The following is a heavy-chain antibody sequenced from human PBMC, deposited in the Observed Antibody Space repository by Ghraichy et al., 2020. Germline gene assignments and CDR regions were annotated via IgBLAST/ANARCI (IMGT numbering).Heavy chain of an antibody. V-gene: IGHV4-59*01. J-gene: IGHJ4*02. Sequence: SETLSLTCTVSGGSISSYYWSWIRQPPGKGLEWIGYIYYSGSTNYNPSLKSRVTISVDTSKNQFSLKLSSVTAADTAVYYCARAHWGYGDYVESHFDYWGQGTLVTVSS. CDR2: IYYSGST. CDR3: ARAHWGYGDYVESHFDY. D-gene: IGHD4-17*01. CDR1: GGSISSYY.